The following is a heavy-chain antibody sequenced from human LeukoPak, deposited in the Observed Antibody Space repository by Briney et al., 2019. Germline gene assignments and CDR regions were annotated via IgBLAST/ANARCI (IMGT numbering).Heavy chain of an antibody. J-gene: IGHJ3*02. CDR3: ARIHSLYYYDSSGYGAFDI. CDR1: GFTFSSYG. Sequence: GGSLRLSCAASGFTFSSYGMHWVRQAPGKGLEWVAVIWNDGSNKYYADSVKGRFTISRDNSKNTLYLQMNSLRAEDTAVYYCARIHSLYYYDSSGYGAFDIWGQGTMVTVSP. V-gene: IGHV3-33*01. CDR2: IWNDGSNK. D-gene: IGHD3-22*01.